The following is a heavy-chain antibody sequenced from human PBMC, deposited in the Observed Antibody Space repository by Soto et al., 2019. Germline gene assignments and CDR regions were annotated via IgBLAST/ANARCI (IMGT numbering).Heavy chain of an antibody. J-gene: IGHJ2*01. Sequence: EVQLLESGGGLVQPGGSLRLSCAASGFTFSKHAMSWVSQAPGKGLEWVSGISSTVARTYSIDSVKGRFTISRDNSKITLYLQMNRLRVEDTAIYYCARYSGPAGTSYWYFDLWGRGTLVTVSS. V-gene: IGHV3-23*01. CDR3: ARYSGPAGTSYWYFDL. CDR1: GFTFSKHA. D-gene: IGHD5-12*01. CDR2: ISSTVART.